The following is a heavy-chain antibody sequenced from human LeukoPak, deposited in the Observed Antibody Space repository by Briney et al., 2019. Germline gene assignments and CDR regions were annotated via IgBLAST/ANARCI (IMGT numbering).Heavy chain of an antibody. J-gene: IGHJ6*02. D-gene: IGHD1-26*01. CDR2: IYYSGST. CDR1: GGAISSSNYY. CDR3: ARGLVGATKGSAYYYYYYGMDV. V-gene: IGHV4-39*01. Sequence: PETLSLTCTVSGGAISSSNYYWGWIRQPPGKGLEWIGSIYYSGSTYYNPSLKSRVTISVDTSRTQFSLKLSSVTAADTAVYYCARGLVGATKGSAYYYYYYGMDVWGQGTTVTVSS.